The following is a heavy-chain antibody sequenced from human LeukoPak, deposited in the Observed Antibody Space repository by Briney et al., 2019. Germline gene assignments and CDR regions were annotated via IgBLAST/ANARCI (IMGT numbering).Heavy chain of an antibody. V-gene: IGHV1-18*01. CDR2: ISAYNGDT. CDR3: ARNWPDVFYYDSSHYVFDI. CDR1: GYTFSNYG. Sequence: ASVKVSCKASGYTFSNYGISWVRQAPGQGLEWMGWISAYNGDTNYAQKLQGRVTLTTDTSTSTAYMELMSLRSDDTAVYYCARNWPDVFYYDSSHYVFDIWGQGTMVTVSS. J-gene: IGHJ3*02. D-gene: IGHD3-22*01.